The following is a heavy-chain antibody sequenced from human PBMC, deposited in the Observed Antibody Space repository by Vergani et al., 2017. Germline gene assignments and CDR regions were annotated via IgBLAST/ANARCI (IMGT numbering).Heavy chain of an antibody. Sequence: QVQLVQSGAEVKKPGSSVKVSCKASGGTFSSYTISWVRQAPGQGLEWMGRIIPILGIANYAQKFQGRVTITADKSTSTAYMELSSLRSEDTAVYYCARMGETTVMANYYYYGMDVWGQGTTVTVSS. D-gene: IGHD4-11*01. V-gene: IGHV1-69*02. CDR2: IIPILGIA. CDR1: GGTFSSYT. J-gene: IGHJ6*02. CDR3: ARMGETTVMANYYYYGMDV.